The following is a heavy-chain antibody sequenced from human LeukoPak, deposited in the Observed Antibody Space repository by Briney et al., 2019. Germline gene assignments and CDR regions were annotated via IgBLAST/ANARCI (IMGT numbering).Heavy chain of an antibody. CDR1: GLTISNNW. CDR3: AKDRLVIAAAGLFDY. Sequence: PGGSLRLSCADSGLTISNNWMSWVRQAPGKGLEWVANIKLDGSEQYYVDSVKGRFTISRDNGKNLLYLQMNSLRAEDTAVYYCAKDRLVIAAAGLFDYWGQGTLVTVSS. CDR2: IKLDGSEQ. D-gene: IGHD6-13*01. J-gene: IGHJ4*02. V-gene: IGHV3-7*01.